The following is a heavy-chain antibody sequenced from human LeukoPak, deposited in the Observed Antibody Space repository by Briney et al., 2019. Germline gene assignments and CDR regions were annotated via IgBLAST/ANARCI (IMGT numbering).Heavy chain of an antibody. J-gene: IGHJ4*02. CDR1: GFTFSSYA. Sequence: SGGSLRLSCAASGFTFSSYAMSWVRQAPGKGLEWVSAISGSGGSTYYADSVKGRFTSSRDNAKNSLYLQINSLRAEDTAVYYCARVLVYCSGTSCYVFDYWGQGTLVTVSS. CDR3: ARVLVYCSGTSCYVFDY. V-gene: IGHV3-23*01. CDR2: ISGSGGST. D-gene: IGHD2-2*01.